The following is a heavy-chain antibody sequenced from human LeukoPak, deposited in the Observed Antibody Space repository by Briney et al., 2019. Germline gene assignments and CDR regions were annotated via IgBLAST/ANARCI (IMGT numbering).Heavy chain of an antibody. V-gene: IGHV3-11*04. CDR2: ISSSGSTI. Sequence: PGGSLRLSCAASGFTFSDYYMSWIRQAPGKGLEWVSYISSSGSTIYYADSVKGRFTISRDNAKNSLYLQMNSLRAEDTAVYYCARDCGTTSCYDFPDFDYWGQGTLVTVSS. J-gene: IGHJ4*02. D-gene: IGHD2-2*01. CDR3: ARDCGTTSCYDFPDFDY. CDR1: GFTFSDYY.